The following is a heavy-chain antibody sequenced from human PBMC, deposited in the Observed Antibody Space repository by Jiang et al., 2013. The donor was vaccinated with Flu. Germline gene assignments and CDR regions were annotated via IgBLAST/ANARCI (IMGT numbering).Heavy chain of an antibody. CDR2: IDPNDSYT. D-gene: IGHD6-13*01. Sequence: GAEVKKPGESLRISCKGSGYTFTSYWISWVRQTPGKGLEWMGRIDPNDSYTKYSPSFQGHVTISADKSTTTAYLQWSSLKASDTAIYYCARGGIAASFAYWGQGTLVIVSS. J-gene: IGHJ4*02. V-gene: IGHV5-10-1*01. CDR1: GYTFTSYW. CDR3: ARGGIAASFAY.